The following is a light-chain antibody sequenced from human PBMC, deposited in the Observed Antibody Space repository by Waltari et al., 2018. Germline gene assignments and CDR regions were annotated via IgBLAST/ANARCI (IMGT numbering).Light chain of an antibody. CDR2: KAS. J-gene: IGKJ5*01. V-gene: IGKV1-5*03. Sequence: DIQMTQSPSTLSASVGDRVIITCRASQSISSWLAWYQQKPGKAPKLLIYKASNLESGVPSRFSGNGSGTEFTLTISSLQSEDFAVYYCQQYNNWPPITFGQGTRLEIK. CDR1: QSISSW. CDR3: QQYNNWPPIT.